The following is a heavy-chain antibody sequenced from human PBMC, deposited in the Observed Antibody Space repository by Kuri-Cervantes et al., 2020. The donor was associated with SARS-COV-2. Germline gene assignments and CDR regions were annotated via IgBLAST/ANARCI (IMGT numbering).Heavy chain of an antibody. D-gene: IGHD2-8*01. CDR1: GFTFSGSA. V-gene: IGHV3-73*01. CDR3: TSRMMDV. J-gene: IGHJ6*02. Sequence: GESLKISCAASGFTFSGSAMHWVRRASGKGLEWVGRIRSKANSYATAYAASVKGRFTISRDDSKNTAYLQMNSLKTEDTAVYYCTSRMMDVWGQGTTVTVSS. CDR2: IRSKANSYAT.